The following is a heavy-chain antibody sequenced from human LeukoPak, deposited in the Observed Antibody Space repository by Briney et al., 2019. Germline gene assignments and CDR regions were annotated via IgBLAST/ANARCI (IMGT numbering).Heavy chain of an antibody. CDR1: GFTFSSYS. Sequence: PGGSLRLSCAASGFTFSSYSMNWVRQAPGKGLEWVSSISSSSSYIYYADSVKGRFTISRDNSKNTLYLQMNSLRAEDTAVYYCAGADYYHSSGYLDWGQGTLVTVSS. CDR2: ISSSSSYI. D-gene: IGHD3-22*01. V-gene: IGHV3-21*04. J-gene: IGHJ4*02. CDR3: AGADYYHSSGYLD.